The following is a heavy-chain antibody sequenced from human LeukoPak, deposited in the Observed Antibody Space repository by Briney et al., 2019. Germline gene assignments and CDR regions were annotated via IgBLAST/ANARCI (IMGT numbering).Heavy chain of an antibody. CDR3: ARGPIGGGVLGTALGYFDP. CDR1: GGSIYGSGWH. Sequence: PSETLSLTCSVSGGSIYGSGWHWSWLRQPPGKGLEWIGYIYHSGGTYISPPLTSRLSISVDRFNNQFFLYLNYATDADPAVYYCARGPIGGGVLGTALGYFDPWGQGTLVTVSS. D-gene: IGHD2-8*02. CDR2: IYHSGGT. V-gene: IGHV4-30-2*01. J-gene: IGHJ5*02.